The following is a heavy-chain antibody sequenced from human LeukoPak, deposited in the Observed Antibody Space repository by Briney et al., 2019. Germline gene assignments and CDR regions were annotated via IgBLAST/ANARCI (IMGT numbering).Heavy chain of an antibody. D-gene: IGHD3-16*01. Sequence: SETLSLTCTVFGDSITYYYWNWIRQSPAKGLEWIGYIHHNGFINYNLSLKSRATISLDRSRNQFSLKMTSVTAADTAVYYCARRGTQRKGWNWLDPWGQGILVTVSS. V-gene: IGHV4-59*08. J-gene: IGHJ5*02. CDR1: GDSITYYY. CDR3: ARRGTQRKGWNWLDP. CDR2: IHHNGFI.